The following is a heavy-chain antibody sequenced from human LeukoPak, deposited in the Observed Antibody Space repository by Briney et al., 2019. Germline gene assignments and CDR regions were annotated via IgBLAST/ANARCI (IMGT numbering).Heavy chain of an antibody. CDR3: ARDRGYYGSGRWWFDP. V-gene: IGHV1-46*01. CDR1: GYTFTSYY. CDR2: INPSGGST. J-gene: IGHJ5*02. Sequence: GASVKVSCKASGYTFTSYYMHWVRQAPGQGLEWMGIINPSGGSTSYAQKFQGRVTMTRDTSTSTVYMELSSLRSEDTAVYYCARDRGYYGSGRWWFDPWGQGTLVTVSS. D-gene: IGHD3-10*01.